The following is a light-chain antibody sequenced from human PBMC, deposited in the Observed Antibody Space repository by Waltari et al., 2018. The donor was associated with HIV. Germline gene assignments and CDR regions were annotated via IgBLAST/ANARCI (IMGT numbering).Light chain of an antibody. CDR3: SSYTSSITVI. V-gene: IGLV2-14*03. Sequence: QSALAQPDSVSGSSGQSITISCTGPNNTVGSYHYVSWYQQHPDRAPKLLISEVSNRPSGISDRFSGSKSGNTASLTISGLQAEDEAHYYCSSYTSSITVIFGGGTQVTV. J-gene: IGLJ2*01. CDR1: NNTVGSYHY. CDR2: EVS.